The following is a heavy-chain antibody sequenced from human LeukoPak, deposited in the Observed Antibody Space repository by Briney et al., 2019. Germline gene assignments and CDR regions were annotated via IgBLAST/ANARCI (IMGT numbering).Heavy chain of an antibody. CDR2: LSGSGGST. Sequence: AGRSLRLSCAASGFTFSSYAMSWVRQAPGKWLQWVSALSGSGGSTYYADSVKGRFTIYRDNSKKTLYLQMNSLRGEDTAVYYCAKDFYYDFWSGYSESGGNFDYWGQGTLVTVSS. CDR3: AKDFYYDFWSGYSESGGNFDY. J-gene: IGHJ4*02. V-gene: IGHV3-23*01. D-gene: IGHD3-3*01. CDR1: GFTFSSYA.